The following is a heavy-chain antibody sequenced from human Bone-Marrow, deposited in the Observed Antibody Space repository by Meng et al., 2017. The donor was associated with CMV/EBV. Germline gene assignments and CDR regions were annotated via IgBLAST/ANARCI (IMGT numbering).Heavy chain of an antibody. CDR2: VYYSGAT. Sequence: GSLRLSCTVSGGSISAHYGSWIRQSPGKGLEWIGYVYYSGATNYNPSLKSRVTISVDASQKQFSLKLRSVTAADSAVYFCARGSSTEAAPLFDPWGQGALVTSPQ. CDR1: GGSISAHY. J-gene: IGHJ5*02. D-gene: IGHD6-13*01. CDR3: ARGSSTEAAPLFDP. V-gene: IGHV4-59*11.